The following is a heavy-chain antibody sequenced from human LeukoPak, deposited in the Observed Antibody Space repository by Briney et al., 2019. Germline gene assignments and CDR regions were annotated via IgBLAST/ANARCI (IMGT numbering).Heavy chain of an antibody. V-gene: IGHV3-48*02. CDR2: IIYNGRDM. CDR3: ARDLYSYGRFDY. Sequence: GGSLRLSCAASGLTFSTFGMSWVRQAPGKGLEWISYIIYNGRDMYYADSVKGRFTTSRDNAKDSLYLQMNTLRDEDTAVYYCARDLYSYGRFDYWGQGTLVTISS. D-gene: IGHD5-18*01. CDR1: GLTFSTFG. J-gene: IGHJ4*02.